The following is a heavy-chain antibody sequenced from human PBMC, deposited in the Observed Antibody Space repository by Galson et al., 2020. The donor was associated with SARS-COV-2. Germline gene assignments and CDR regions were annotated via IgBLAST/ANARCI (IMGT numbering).Heavy chain of an antibody. CDR1: GGSISSGSYF. CDR3: ARSDFGSGYPRPDV. Sequence: SETLSLTCSVSGGSISSGSYFWSWIRQPAGKGLEWIGRIYISGNTNYNPSLTSRVTISVDTSKNQVSLNLTSVTAADTAVYYCARSDFGSGYPRPDVWGQGTTVTVSS. V-gene: IGHV4-61*02. CDR2: IYISGNT. D-gene: IGHD3-3*01. J-gene: IGHJ6*02.